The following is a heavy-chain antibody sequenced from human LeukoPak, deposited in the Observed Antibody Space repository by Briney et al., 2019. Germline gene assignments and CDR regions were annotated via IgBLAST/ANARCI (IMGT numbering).Heavy chain of an antibody. V-gene: IGHV3-23*01. CDR3: ARPYYDILTGYHSLYYYGMDV. D-gene: IGHD3-9*01. J-gene: IGHJ6*02. Sequence: GGSLRLSCAASGFTFSSYSMNWVRQAPGKGLEWVSAISGSGGSTYYADPVKGRFTISRDNSKNTLYLQMNSLRAEDTAVYYCARPYYDILTGYHSLYYYGMDVWGQGTTVTVSS. CDR1: GFTFSSYS. CDR2: ISGSGGST.